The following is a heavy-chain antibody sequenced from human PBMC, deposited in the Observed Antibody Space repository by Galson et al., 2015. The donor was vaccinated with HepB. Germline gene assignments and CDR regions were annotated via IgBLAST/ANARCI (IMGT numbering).Heavy chain of an antibody. D-gene: IGHD5-18*01. CDR1: GYTFTGYY. CDR2: INPNSGGT. Sequence: SVKVSCKASGYTFTGYYMHWVRQAPGQGLEWMGRINPNSGGTNYAQKFQGRVTMTRDTSISTAYMELSSLTSDDTAFYFCAGPGRDTANRFVNYWGQGTLVTVSS. CDR3: AGPGRDTANRFVNY. V-gene: IGHV1-2*06. J-gene: IGHJ4*02.